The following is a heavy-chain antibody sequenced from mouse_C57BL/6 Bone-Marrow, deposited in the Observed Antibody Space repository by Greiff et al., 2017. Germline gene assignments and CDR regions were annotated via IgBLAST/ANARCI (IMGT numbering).Heavy chain of an antibody. CDR3: ARADGDAMDY. CDR2: IYPGSGNT. J-gene: IGHJ4*01. CDR1: GYTFTDYY. V-gene: IGHV1-76*01. D-gene: IGHD1-1*01. Sequence: VQLQESGAELVRPGASVKLSCKASGYTFTDYYINWVKQRPGQGLEWIARIYPGSGNTYYNEKFKGKATLTAEKSSRTAYMQLSSLISEDSAVYFCARADGDAMDYWGQGTSVTVSS.